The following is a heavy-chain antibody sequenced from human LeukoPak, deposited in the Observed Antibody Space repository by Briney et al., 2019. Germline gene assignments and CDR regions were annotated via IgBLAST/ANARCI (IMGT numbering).Heavy chain of an antibody. CDR2: ISGYNGLT. Sequence: ASLKVSCKASGYNFNSYGISWLRHVPGQGLEWMGWISGYNGLTRYGKNVQGRVTLTTDTSTRTAYMDLRSLRSDDTAVYYCARANPAPYDSSGYNFRGYFDYWGQGTRVTVSS. CDR3: ARANPAPYDSSGYNFRGYFDY. D-gene: IGHD3-22*01. J-gene: IGHJ4*02. V-gene: IGHV1-18*01. CDR1: GYNFNSYG.